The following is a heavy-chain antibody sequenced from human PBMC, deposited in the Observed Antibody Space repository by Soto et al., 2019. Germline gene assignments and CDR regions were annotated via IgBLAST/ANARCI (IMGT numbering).Heavy chain of an antibody. CDR3: VRIIATTYYFDY. D-gene: IGHD1-7*01. J-gene: IGHJ4*02. Sequence: SETLSLTCAVSGGSMSSSNWWSWVRQTPGKGLEWIGEIYHSGGTNYNPSLKSRVTISVDKSKTQFSLNLSAVTAADTAVYYCVRIIATTYYFDYWGQGIQVTVSS. V-gene: IGHV4-4*02. CDR1: GGSMSSSNW. CDR2: IYHSGGT.